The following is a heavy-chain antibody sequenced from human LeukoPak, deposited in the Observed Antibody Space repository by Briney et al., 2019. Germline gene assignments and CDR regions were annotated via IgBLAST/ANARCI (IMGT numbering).Heavy chain of an antibody. CDR2: IYHSGST. CDR1: GGSISSGGYS. V-gene: IGHV4-30-2*01. CDR3: ARDAELRNWYFDL. J-gene: IGHJ2*01. D-gene: IGHD1-26*01. Sequence: PSRTLSLTCAVSGGSISSGGYSWSWIRQPPGKGLEWIGYIYHSGSTYYNPSLKSRVTISVDRSKNQFSLKLSSVTAADTAVYYCARDAELRNWYFDLWGRGTLVTVSS.